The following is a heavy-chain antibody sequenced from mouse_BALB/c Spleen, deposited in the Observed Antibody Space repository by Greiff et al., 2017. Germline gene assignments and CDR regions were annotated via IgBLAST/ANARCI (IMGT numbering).Heavy chain of an antibody. CDR3: ARSHLYGRNDGGFAY. CDR2: IFPGDGST. CDR1: GYTFTRYD. Sequence: VQLQQSGAELVKPGASVKLSCKASGYTFTRYDINWVRQRPEQGLEWIGWIFPGDGSTKYNEKFTGKATLTTDKSSSTAYMQLSRLTSEDSAVYFCARSHLYGRNDGGFAYWGQGTLVTVSA. D-gene: IGHD1-1*02. J-gene: IGHJ3*01. V-gene: IGHV1S56*01.